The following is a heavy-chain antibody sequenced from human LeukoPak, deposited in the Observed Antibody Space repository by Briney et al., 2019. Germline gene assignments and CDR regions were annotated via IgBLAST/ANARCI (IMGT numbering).Heavy chain of an antibody. D-gene: IGHD3-22*01. Sequence: SETLSLTCTVSGYSISSGYYWGWIRQPPGKGLEWIGSIYHSGSTYYNPSLKSRVTISVDKSKNQFSLKLSSVTAADTAVYYCAKDGYYDSSAYYYVRYFDLWGRGTLVTVSS. V-gene: IGHV4-38-2*02. CDR2: IYHSGST. CDR1: GYSISSGYY. J-gene: IGHJ2*01. CDR3: AKDGYYDSSAYYYVRYFDL.